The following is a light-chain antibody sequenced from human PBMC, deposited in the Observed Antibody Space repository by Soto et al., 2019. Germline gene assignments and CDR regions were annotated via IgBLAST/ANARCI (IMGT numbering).Light chain of an antibody. CDR2: WAS. Sequence: DIVMTQSPDSLAVSLGERATINCKSSQRVLYISNNKNYLAWYQQKPGQPPKLLIYWASTRESGVPDRFSGSGSGTYFTLTISSLQAEDVAVYYCQQYFSTPLTFGGGTKVEIK. V-gene: IGKV4-1*01. J-gene: IGKJ4*01. CDR3: QQYFSTPLT. CDR1: QRVLYISNNKNY.